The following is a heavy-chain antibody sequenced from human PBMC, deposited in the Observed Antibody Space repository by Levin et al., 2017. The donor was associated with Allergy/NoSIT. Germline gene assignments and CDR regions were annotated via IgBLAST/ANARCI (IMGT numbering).Heavy chain of an antibody. CDR1: GFTFGDYA. CDR2: IRSKAYGGTT. V-gene: IGHV3-49*03. D-gene: IGHD6-19*01. Sequence: GESLKISCTASGFTFGDYAMSWFRQAPGKGLEWVGFIRSKAYGGTTEYAASVKGRFTISRDDSKSIAYLQMNSLKTEDTAVYYCTRARIAVAGTYYFDYWGQGTLVTVSS. CDR3: TRARIAVAGTYYFDY. J-gene: IGHJ4*02.